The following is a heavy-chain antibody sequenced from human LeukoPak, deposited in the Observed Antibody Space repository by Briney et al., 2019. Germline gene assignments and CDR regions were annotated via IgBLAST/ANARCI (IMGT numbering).Heavy chain of an antibody. CDR1: GGSISSAGYS. CDR3: ARVDSYGLYFDY. Sequence: PSETLSLTCAVSGGSISSAGYSWSWIRQPPGKGLEWIGYIYHSGSTYYNPSLKSRVTISVDRSKNQFSLKLSSVTAADTAVYYCARVDSYGLYFDYWGQGTLVTVSS. CDR2: IYHSGST. J-gene: IGHJ4*02. V-gene: IGHV4-30-2*01. D-gene: IGHD5-18*01.